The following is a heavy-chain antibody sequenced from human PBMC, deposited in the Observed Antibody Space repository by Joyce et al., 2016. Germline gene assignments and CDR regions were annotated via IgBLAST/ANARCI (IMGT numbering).Heavy chain of an antibody. CDR2: INQDGNEK. V-gene: IGHV3-7*01. D-gene: IGHD6-19*01. CDR1: GVTFSSYY. J-gene: IGHJ4*02. CDR3: ARAGIAVAGLRYFFDY. Sequence: EVQLVESGGGLVQPGGSLRLSCAASGVTFSSYYMSWVRQAPGKGLEWVANINQDGNEKYYVDSVKGRFTISRDNAKNSLFLQMNSLRAEDTALYYCARAGIAVAGLRYFFDYWGQGTLVTVSS.